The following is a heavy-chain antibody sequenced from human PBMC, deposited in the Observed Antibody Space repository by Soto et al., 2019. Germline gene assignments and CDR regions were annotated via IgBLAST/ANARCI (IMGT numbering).Heavy chain of an antibody. J-gene: IGHJ4*02. CDR1: GFTFSSYA. CDR3: ARDVEWLAAFDY. CDR2: ISYDGSNK. V-gene: IGHV3-30-3*01. Sequence: GGSLRLSCAASGFTFSSYAMHWVRQAPGKGLEWVAVISYDGSNKYYADSVKGRFTISRDNSKNTLYLQMNSLRAEDTAVYYCARDVEWLAAFDYWGQGTLVTVSS. D-gene: IGHD6-19*01.